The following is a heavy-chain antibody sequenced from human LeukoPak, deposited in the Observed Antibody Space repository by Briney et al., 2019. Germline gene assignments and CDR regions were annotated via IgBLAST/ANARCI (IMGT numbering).Heavy chain of an antibody. V-gene: IGHV4-4*09. CDR2: IYSSGSA. J-gene: IGHJ6*03. Sequence: SETLSLTCTVSGGSISSYYWSWIRQSPVKGLEWIGYIYSSGSAFYNPSLESRVTISLDTSKNQFSLKLSSVTAADTAVYYCARRNHYYYYMDVWGKGTTVTASS. CDR1: GGSISSYY. CDR3: ARRNHYYYYMDV.